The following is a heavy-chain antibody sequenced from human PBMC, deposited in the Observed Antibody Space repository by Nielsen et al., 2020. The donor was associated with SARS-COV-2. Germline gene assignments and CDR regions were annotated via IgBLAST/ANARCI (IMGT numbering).Heavy chain of an antibody. V-gene: IGHV1-18*04. D-gene: IGHD3-10*01. CDR1: GYTFTNYA. CDR3: ARLDSPYSYGSGSFWYVDH. CDR2: ISAYNGNT. Sequence: ASVKVSCKASGYTFTNYAISWVRQAPGQGIEWMGWISAYNGNTDFAQNLQGRVTMTTDTSTSTAYMELRSLRSDDTAVYYCARLDSPYSYGSGSFWYVDHWGQGTLVTVSS. J-gene: IGHJ4*02.